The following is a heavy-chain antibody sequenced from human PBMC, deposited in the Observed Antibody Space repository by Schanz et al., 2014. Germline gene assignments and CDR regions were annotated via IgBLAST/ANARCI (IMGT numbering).Heavy chain of an antibody. D-gene: IGHD3-22*01. V-gene: IGHV3-23*01. CDR1: GFTFSSYA. CDR3: AKDRSWDDDSSGYFDH. CDR2: ISGGGGTT. Sequence: EVQLLESGGGLVQPGGSLRLSCAASGFTFSSYAMSWVRQAPGKGLEWVSAISGGGGTTYYADSVKGRFTISRDNSKNTLYLQMNSLRAEDTAVYYCAKDRSWDDDSSGYFDHWGQGTLVTVSS. J-gene: IGHJ4*02.